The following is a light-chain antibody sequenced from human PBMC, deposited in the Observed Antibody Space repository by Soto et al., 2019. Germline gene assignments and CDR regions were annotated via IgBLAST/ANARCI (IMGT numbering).Light chain of an antibody. CDR2: GAS. J-gene: IGKJ5*01. Sequence: EIVMTQSPATLSVSPGERATLSCRASQRVAGNLAWYQQEPGQAPRLLIYGASTRATGIPARFSVSGSGTEFTLTISSLQSEDFAVYQCQQYSSWPPITCGQGTRLEIK. V-gene: IGKV3-15*01. CDR3: QQYSSWPPIT. CDR1: QRVAGN.